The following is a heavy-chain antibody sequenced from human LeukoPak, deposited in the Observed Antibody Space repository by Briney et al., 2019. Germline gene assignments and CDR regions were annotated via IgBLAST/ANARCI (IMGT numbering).Heavy chain of an antibody. CDR2: IYYSGST. J-gene: IGHJ5*02. Sequence: SETLSLTCTVSGGSISSHYWSWIRQPPGKGLEWIGYIYYSGSTNYNPSLKSRVTISVDTPKNQFSLKLSSVTAADTAVYYCARAPSRYDFWSGYYSDNWFDPWGREPWSPSPQ. V-gene: IGHV4-59*11. CDR1: GGSISSHY. D-gene: IGHD3-3*01. CDR3: ARAPSRYDFWSGYYSDNWFDP.